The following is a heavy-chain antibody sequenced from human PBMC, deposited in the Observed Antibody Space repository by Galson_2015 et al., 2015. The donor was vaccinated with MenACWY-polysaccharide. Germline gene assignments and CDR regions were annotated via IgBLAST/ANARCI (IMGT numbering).Heavy chain of an antibody. Sequence: SETLSLTCRVSNSSITSGYYWGWVRQPPGKALEWVGSTFHRGSLYQHPSLRGRVTMSVDTSTNHFSLDLTSVTAADTAVYYCTSGQLRWYPFDYWGHGTLVTVAS. V-gene: IGHV4-38-2*01. CDR3: TSGQLRWYPFDY. CDR1: NSSITSGYY. J-gene: IGHJ4*01. CDR2: TFHRGSL. D-gene: IGHD6-13*01.